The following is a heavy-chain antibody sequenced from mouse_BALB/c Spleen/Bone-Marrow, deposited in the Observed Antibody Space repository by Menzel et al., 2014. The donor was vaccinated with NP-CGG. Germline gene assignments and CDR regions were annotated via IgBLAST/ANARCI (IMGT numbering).Heavy chain of an antibody. CDR3: ARCYYGNYFDY. J-gene: IGHJ2*01. D-gene: IGHD2-1*01. CDR1: GYTFTSYW. V-gene: IGHV1S81*02. CDR2: INPSNGRT. Sequence: LQESGAELVKPGASVKLSCKASGYTFTSYWMHWVKQRPGQGLEWIGEINPSNGRTNYNEKFKSKATLTADKSSSTAYMQLSSLTSEDSAVYYCARCYYGNYFDYWGQGTTLTVSS.